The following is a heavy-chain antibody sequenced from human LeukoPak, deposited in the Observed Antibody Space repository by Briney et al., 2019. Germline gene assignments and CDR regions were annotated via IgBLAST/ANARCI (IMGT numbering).Heavy chain of an antibody. CDR2: ISGSGGST. J-gene: IGHJ4*02. CDR1: GFTFSSYA. V-gene: IGHV3-23*01. CDR3: AKGGPTESYSSGWYGDYYFDY. Sequence: AGGSLRLSCAASGFTFSSYAMNWVRQAPGKGLEWVSGISGSGGSTYYADSVKGRFTISRDNSKNTLYLQMNSLRAEDTAVYYCAKGGPTESYSSGWYGDYYFDYWGQGTLVTVSS. D-gene: IGHD6-19*01.